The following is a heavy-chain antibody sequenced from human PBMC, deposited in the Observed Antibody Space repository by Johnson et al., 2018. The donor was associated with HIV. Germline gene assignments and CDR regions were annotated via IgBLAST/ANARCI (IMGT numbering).Heavy chain of an antibody. CDR2: IWYDGSNK. Sequence: QVQLVESGGGVVQPGRSLRLSCAASGFAFSSYAMHWVRQAPGKGLEWVAVIWYDGSNKYYADSVKCRFTISRDNSKNTLYLQMNSLRADDTAVYYCAKDLRVFDWFNAYDAFDIWGQGTMVTVSS. CDR3: AKDLRVFDWFNAYDAFDI. J-gene: IGHJ3*02. CDR1: GFAFSSYA. D-gene: IGHD3-9*01. V-gene: IGHV3-33*06.